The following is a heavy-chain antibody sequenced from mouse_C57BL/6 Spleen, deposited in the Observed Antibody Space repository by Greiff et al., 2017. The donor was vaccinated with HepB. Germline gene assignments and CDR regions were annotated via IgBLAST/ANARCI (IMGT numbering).Heavy chain of an antibody. CDR2: ISSGSSTI. CDR3: ATPSITTVVATPFAY. CDR1: GFTFSDYG. J-gene: IGHJ3*01. V-gene: IGHV5-17*01. D-gene: IGHD1-1*01. Sequence: EVQRVESGGGLVKPGGSLKLSCAASGFTFSDYGMHWVRQAPEKGLEWVAYISSGSSTIYYADTVKGRFTISRDNAKNTLFLQMTSLRSEDTAMYYCATPSITTVVATPFAYWGQGTLVTVSA.